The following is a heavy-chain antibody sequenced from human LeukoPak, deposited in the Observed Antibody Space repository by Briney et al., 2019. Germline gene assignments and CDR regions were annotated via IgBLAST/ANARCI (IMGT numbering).Heavy chain of an antibody. CDR2: ISGSGGST. CDR3: AKVPSSSWYKGIDY. J-gene: IGHJ4*02. CDR1: RFTFSSYA. Sequence: GGSLRLSCAASRFTFSSYAMSWVRQAPGKGLEWVSSISGSGGSTYYADSVKGRFTISRDNSKNTLFLQMNSLRAEDTAVYYCAKVPSSSWYKGIDYWGQGALVTVSS. D-gene: IGHD6-13*01. V-gene: IGHV3-23*01.